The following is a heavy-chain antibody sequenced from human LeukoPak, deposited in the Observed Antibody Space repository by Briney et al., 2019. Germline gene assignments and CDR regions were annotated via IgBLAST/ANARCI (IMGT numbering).Heavy chain of an antibody. Sequence: GGSLRLSCVASGFTFGNYWMHWVRQAPVKGPVCISRINNDGSTVYADPVTGRFTISRDNARNTLYLQMDNLRAEDTAVYYCARDYYGSIDYWGQGTLVTVSS. V-gene: IGHV3-74*01. CDR2: INNDGST. D-gene: IGHD3-10*01. J-gene: IGHJ4*02. CDR3: ARDYYGSIDY. CDR1: GFTFGNYW.